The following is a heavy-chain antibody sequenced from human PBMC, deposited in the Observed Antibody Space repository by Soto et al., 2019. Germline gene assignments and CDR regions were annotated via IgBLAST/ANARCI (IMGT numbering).Heavy chain of an antibody. Sequence: QVQLVQSGAEVKKPGSSVKVSCKASGGTFSSYAISWVRQAPGQGLEWMGGIIPIFGTANYAQKFQGRVTITADESTSTAYMELSSLSSEDTAVYYCARAGSSSSSFEFYFDYWGQGTLVTVSS. CDR3: ARAGSSSSSFEFYFDY. V-gene: IGHV1-69*01. D-gene: IGHD6-6*01. J-gene: IGHJ4*02. CDR1: GGTFSSYA. CDR2: IIPIFGTA.